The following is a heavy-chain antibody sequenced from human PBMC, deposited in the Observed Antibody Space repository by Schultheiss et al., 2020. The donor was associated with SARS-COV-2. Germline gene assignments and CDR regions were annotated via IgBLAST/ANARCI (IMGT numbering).Heavy chain of an antibody. CDR2: ISAYNGNT. D-gene: IGHD6-13*01. Sequence: GESLKISCKASGYTFTSYDITWVRQAPGQGLEWMGWISAYNGNTNYAQKLQGRLTMTTDTSTSTAYMELSSLRSEDTAVYYCASPIAAAGTFDYWGQGTLVTVSS. J-gene: IGHJ4*02. CDR1: GYTFTSYD. CDR3: ASPIAAAGTFDY. V-gene: IGHV1-18*04.